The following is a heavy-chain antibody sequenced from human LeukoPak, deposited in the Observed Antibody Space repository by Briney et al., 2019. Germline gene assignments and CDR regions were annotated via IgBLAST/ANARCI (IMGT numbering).Heavy chain of an antibody. V-gene: IGHV3-30*04. CDR2: ISYDGSNK. CDR1: GFTFSSYA. J-gene: IGHJ4*02. Sequence: GGSLRLSCAASGFTFSSYAMHWVRQAPGKGLEWVAVISYDGSNKYYAGSVKGRFTISRDNSKNTLFLQMNSLRADDTAIYYCAKRDFWGQGTLVTVSS. CDR3: AKRDF.